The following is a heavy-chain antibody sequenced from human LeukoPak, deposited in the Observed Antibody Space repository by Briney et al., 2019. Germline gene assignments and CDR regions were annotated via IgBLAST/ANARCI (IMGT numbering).Heavy chain of an antibody. V-gene: IGHV4-59*01. D-gene: IGHD3-22*01. Sequence: SETLSLTCTVSGGSISSYYWGWIRQPPGKGLEWIGYIYYSGSTNYNPSLKSRVTISVDTSKNQFSLKLSSVTAADTAVYYCARTTYYYDSSGYYYDTFNWFDPWGQGTLVTVSS. CDR3: ARTTYYYDSSGYYYDTFNWFDP. J-gene: IGHJ5*02. CDR2: IYYSGST. CDR1: GGSISSYY.